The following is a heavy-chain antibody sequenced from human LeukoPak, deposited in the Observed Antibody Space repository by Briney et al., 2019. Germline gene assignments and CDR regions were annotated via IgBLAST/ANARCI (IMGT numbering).Heavy chain of an antibody. CDR3: TTDFIWYYGSEDY. J-gene: IGHJ4*02. Sequence: GGSLRLSCAASGFTFSSYSMNWVRQAPGKGLEWVSRINSDGSSTSYADSVKGRFTISRDNAKNTLYLQMNSLKTEDTAVYYCTTDFIWYYGSEDYWGQGTLVTVSS. CDR2: INSDGSST. CDR1: GFTFSSYS. D-gene: IGHD3-10*01. V-gene: IGHV3-74*01.